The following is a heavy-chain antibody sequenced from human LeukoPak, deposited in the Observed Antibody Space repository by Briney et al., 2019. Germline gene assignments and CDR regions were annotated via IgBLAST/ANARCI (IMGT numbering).Heavy chain of an antibody. CDR3: VRVPEGDSRPCDS. Sequence: SETLALTCAVYGGSLSGYYWTFVRQTPGKGLEWIGEIDHGGGTGYHPSLESRVSISIDTSRNQFSLRLSSVTAADTAVYYCVRVPEGDSRPCDSWGQGTLVTVSS. V-gene: IGHV4-34*01. CDR2: IDHGGGT. J-gene: IGHJ4*02. D-gene: IGHD2-21*01. CDR1: GGSLSGYY.